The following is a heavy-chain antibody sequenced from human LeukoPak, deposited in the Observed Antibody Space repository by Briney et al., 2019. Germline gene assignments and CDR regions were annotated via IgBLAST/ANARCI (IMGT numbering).Heavy chain of an antibody. CDR3: ARAKGTTHIDY. CDR1: GGSIRSYY. D-gene: IGHD4-11*01. CDR2: IDYSGSA. J-gene: IGHJ4*02. V-gene: IGHV4-59*01. Sequence: SSETLSLTCSVSGGSIRSYYWTWIRQPPGKGLEWIGYIDYSGSATYDPSLKSRVTMSVDTSKNQFSLKLSSVTAADTAVYYCARAKGTTHIDYWGQGTLVTVSS.